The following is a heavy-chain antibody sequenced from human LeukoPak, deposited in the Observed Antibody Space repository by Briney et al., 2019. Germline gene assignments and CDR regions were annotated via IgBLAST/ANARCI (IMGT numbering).Heavy chain of an antibody. CDR1: GFTFSSYG. CDR2: IWYDGSNK. J-gene: IGHJ4*02. V-gene: IGHV3-33*01. CDR3: ARDGYFGVRGLRAHYYFDY. D-gene: IGHD3-10*01. Sequence: PGGSLRLSCAASGFTFSSYGMHWVRQAPGKGLEWVAVIWYDGSNKYYADSVKGRFTISRDNSKNTLYLQMNSLRAEDTAVYYRARDGYFGVRGLRAHYYFDYWGQGTLVTVSS.